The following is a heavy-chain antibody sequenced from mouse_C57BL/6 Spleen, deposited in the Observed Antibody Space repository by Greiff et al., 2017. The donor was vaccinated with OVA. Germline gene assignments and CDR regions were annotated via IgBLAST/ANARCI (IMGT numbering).Heavy chain of an antibody. D-gene: IGHD2-4*01. J-gene: IGHJ3*01. Sequence: LQQPGAELVMPGASVKLSCKASGYTFTSYWMHWVKQRPGQGLEWIGEIDPSDSYTNYNQKFKGKSTLTVDKSSSTAYMQLSSLTSEDSAVYYCARSDDYDGIAYWGQGTLVTVSA. V-gene: IGHV1-69*01. CDR2: IDPSDSYT. CDR3: ARSDDYDGIAY. CDR1: GYTFTSYW.